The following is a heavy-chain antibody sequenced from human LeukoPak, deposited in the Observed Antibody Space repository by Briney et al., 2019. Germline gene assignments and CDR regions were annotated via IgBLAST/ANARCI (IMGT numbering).Heavy chain of an antibody. CDR1: GGSFSGYY. CDR2: INHSGST. V-gene: IGHV4-34*01. J-gene: IGHJ5*02. D-gene: IGHD2-2*01. CDR3: ARRPYQLLSKNWFDP. Sequence: PSETLSLTCAVYGGSFSGYYWSWIRQPPGKGLEWIGEINHSGSTNYNPSLKSRVTISVDTSKNQFSLKLSSVTAADTAVYYCARRPYQLLSKNWFDPWGQGTLVTVSS.